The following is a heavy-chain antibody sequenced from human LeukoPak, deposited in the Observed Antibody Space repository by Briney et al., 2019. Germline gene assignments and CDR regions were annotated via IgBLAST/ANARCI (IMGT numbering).Heavy chain of an antibody. CDR1: GGSISSYY. J-gene: IGHJ4*02. D-gene: IGHD6-13*01. Sequence: SETLSLTCTVSGGSISSYYWSWIRQPPGKGLEWIGYIYTSGSTNYHPSLKSRVTISVDTSKNQFSLKLSSVTAADTAVYYCARERAPSSRNDYWGQGTLVTVSS. CDR3: ARERAPSSRNDY. V-gene: IGHV4-4*09. CDR2: IYTSGST.